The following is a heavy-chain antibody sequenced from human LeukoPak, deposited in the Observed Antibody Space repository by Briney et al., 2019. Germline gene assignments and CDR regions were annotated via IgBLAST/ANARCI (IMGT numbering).Heavy chain of an antibody. Sequence: PGGALRLSCAASGFTFSSYAMSWVRQAPGKGLEWVSAISGSGGSTYYADSVKGRFTISRDNSKNTLYLQMNSLRAEDTAVYYCATSGSPYYDSSGYYFGFDYWSQGTLVTVSS. V-gene: IGHV3-23*01. CDR3: ATSGSPYYDSSGYYFGFDY. CDR1: GFTFSSYA. J-gene: IGHJ4*02. CDR2: ISGSGGST. D-gene: IGHD3-22*01.